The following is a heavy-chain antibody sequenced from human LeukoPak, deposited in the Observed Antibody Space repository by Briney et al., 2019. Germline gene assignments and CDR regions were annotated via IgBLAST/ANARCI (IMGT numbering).Heavy chain of an antibody. J-gene: IGHJ4*02. CDR2: INSDGSST. V-gene: IGHV3-74*01. Sequence: GGSLRLSCAASGFTFSSYGMHWVRQAPGKGLVWVSRINSDGSSTSYADSVKGRFTISRDNAKNTLYLQMNSLRAEDTAVYYCARGSGWFYFDYWGQGTLVTVSS. CDR1: GFTFSSYG. D-gene: IGHD6-19*01. CDR3: ARGSGWFYFDY.